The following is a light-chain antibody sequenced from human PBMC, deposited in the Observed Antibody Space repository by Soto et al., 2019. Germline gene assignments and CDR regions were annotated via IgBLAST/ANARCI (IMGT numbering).Light chain of an antibody. CDR2: GAS. CDR1: QSVSSNY. V-gene: IGKV3-20*01. J-gene: IGKJ2*01. Sequence: EIVLTQSPGTLSLSPGERATLSCRASQSVSSNYLTWYQQQPGQAPRLLIYGASSRATGIPDRFSGSGSGTDFTLTISRLEPEDFAVYYCHQYGSSPYTFGQGTKLEI. CDR3: HQYGSSPYT.